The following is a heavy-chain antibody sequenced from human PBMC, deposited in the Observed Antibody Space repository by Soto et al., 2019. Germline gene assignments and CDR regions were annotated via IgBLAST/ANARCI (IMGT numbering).Heavy chain of an antibody. CDR2: ISAYNGNT. D-gene: IGHD5-12*01. CDR3: ASSIYIVATMPPYYFDY. J-gene: IGHJ4*02. Sequence: GASVKVSCKASGYTFTSSGISWVRQAPGQGLEWMGWISAYNGNTNYAQKLQGRVTMTTDTSTSTAYMELRSLRSDDTAVYYCASSIYIVATMPPYYFDYCRQRTLVTVSS. V-gene: IGHV1-18*01. CDR1: GYTFTSSG.